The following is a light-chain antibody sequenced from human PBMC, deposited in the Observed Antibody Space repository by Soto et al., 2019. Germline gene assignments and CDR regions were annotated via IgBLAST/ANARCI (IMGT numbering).Light chain of an antibody. V-gene: IGKV4-1*01. CDR3: QQYYSTPRT. J-gene: IGKJ1*01. Sequence: DIVMTQSPDSLAVSLGERATINCKSSQSVLYSSNNKNYLAWYQQKPGQPPKMLIYWASTRESGVPARFSGRGSGTDFTLTISSLQAEDVAVYYCQQYYSTPRTFGQGTKVEIK. CDR1: QSVLYSSNNKNY. CDR2: WAS.